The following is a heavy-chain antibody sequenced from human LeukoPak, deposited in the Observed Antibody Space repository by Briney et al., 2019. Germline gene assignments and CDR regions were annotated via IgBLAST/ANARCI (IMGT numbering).Heavy chain of an antibody. Sequence: GASVNVSCKASGYTFTGYYMHWVRQAPGQGLEWMGWINPNSGGTNYAQKFQGRVTMTRDTSISTAYMELSRLRSDDTAVYYCARGLVTIAVGGTGWFDPWGQGTLVTVTS. V-gene: IGHV1-2*02. CDR1: GYTFTGYY. J-gene: IGHJ5*02. CDR3: ARGLVTIAVGGTGWFDP. CDR2: INPNSGGT. D-gene: IGHD6-19*01.